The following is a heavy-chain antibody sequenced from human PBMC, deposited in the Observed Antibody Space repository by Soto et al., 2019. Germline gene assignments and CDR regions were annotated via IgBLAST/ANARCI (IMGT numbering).Heavy chain of an antibody. D-gene: IGHD3-10*01. CDR1: GGSIRSSIYY. CDR2: IYYSGST. Sequence: SETQSHTCTVSGGSIRSSIYYWGWIRQPPGKGLEWIGSIYYSGSTYYNPSLKSRVTISVDTSKNQFSLKLSSVTAADSAVYYCAKGGSGSYSNAFDIWGQGTMVTVSS. J-gene: IGHJ3*02. V-gene: IGHV4-39*01. CDR3: AKGGSGSYSNAFDI.